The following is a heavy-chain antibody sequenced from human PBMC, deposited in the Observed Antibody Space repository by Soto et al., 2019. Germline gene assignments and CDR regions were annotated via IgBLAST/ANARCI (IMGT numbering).Heavy chain of an antibody. V-gene: IGHV4-34*01. Sequence: QVQLQQWGAGLLKPSETLSLTCAVYGGSFSGYYWSWIRQPPGKGLEWIGEINHSGSTNYNPSLKSRVTISVDTSKNQFSLKLSSVTAADTAVYYCAGLRDGRTGGVPAADYYYYGMDVWGQGTTVTVSS. CDR3: AGLRDGRTGGVPAADYYYYGMDV. CDR2: INHSGST. J-gene: IGHJ6*02. D-gene: IGHD2-2*01. CDR1: GGSFSGYY.